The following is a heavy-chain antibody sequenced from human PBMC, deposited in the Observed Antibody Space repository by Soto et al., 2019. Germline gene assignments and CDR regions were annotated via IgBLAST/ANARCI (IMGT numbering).Heavy chain of an antibody. V-gene: IGHV3-23*01. CDR1: GHTFHSYA. CDR2: ISGSGGST. CDR3: AKGSRGIGVVPAAQN. D-gene: IGHD2-2*01. J-gene: IGHJ4*02. Sequence: EVQLLESGGGLVQPGGSLRLSCVASGHTFHSYAMSWVRQAPGKGLEWVSGISGSGGSTYYADSVRGRFTISRDDSKNTLNLQMNNLRAEDTAVYYCAKGSRGIGVVPAAQNWGQGTLVTVSS.